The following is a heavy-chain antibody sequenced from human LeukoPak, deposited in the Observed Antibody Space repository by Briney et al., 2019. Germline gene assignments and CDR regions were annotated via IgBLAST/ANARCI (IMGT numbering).Heavy chain of an antibody. D-gene: IGHD2-2*02. CDR3: ARGRVDCSSTSCYRSAPYYYYGMDV. Sequence: SQTLSLTCAVSGGSISSGGYSWSWIRQPPGKGLEWIGYIYHSGSTYYNPSLKSRVTISVDRSKSQFSLKLSSVTAADTAVYYCARGRVDCSSTSCYRSAPYYYYGMDVWGQGTTVTVSS. CDR2: IYHSGST. J-gene: IGHJ6*02. CDR1: GGSISSGGYS. V-gene: IGHV4-30-2*01.